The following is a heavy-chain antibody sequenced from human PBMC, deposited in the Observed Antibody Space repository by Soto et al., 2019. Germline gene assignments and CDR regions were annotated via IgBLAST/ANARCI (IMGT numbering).Heavy chain of an antibody. CDR2: ISSSSSYT. D-gene: IGHD5-18*01. CDR3: ARDQYIYYSYGMDV. CDR1: GFTFSDYY. J-gene: IGHJ6*02. Sequence: GGSLRLSCAASGFTFSDYYMSWIRQAPGKGLEWVSYISSSSSYTNYADSVKGRFTISRDNAKNSLYLQMNSLRAEDTAVYYCARDQYIYYSYGMDVWGQGATVTVSS. V-gene: IGHV3-11*06.